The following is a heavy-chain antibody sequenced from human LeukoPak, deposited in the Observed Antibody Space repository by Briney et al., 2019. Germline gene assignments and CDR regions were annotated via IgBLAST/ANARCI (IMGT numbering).Heavy chain of an antibody. Sequence: GGSLRLSCVASGFTFSNYAMHWVRQAPGKGLEYVSASNTNGGTTYYANSVKGRLTISRDNSKNTVYLQMGSLRAEDMAVYYCVRTSGSLDYWGQGTLVTVSS. D-gene: IGHD1-26*01. J-gene: IGHJ4*02. V-gene: IGHV3-64*01. CDR3: VRTSGSLDY. CDR2: SNTNGGTT. CDR1: GFTFSNYA.